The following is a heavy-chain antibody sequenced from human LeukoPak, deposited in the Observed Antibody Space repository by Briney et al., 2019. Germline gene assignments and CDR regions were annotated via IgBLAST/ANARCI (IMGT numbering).Heavy chain of an antibody. CDR1: GGTFSSYA. V-gene: IGHV1-69*05. J-gene: IGHJ4*02. CDR3: ARELLYYDSSGYYFDY. CDR2: IIPIFGTA. D-gene: IGHD3-22*01. Sequence: LRASVKVSCKASGGTFSSYAISWVRQAPGQGLEWMGGIIPIFGTANYAQKFQGRVTITTDESTSTAYMELSSLRSEDTAVYYCARELLYYDSSGYYFDYWGQGTLVTVSS.